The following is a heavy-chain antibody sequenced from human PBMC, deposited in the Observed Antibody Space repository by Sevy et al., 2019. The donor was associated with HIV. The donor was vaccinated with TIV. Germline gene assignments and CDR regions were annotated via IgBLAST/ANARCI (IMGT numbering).Heavy chain of an antibody. J-gene: IGHJ4*02. CDR2: IKQDGSEK. CDR3: AKQANWALDY. CDR1: GFTFSSFW. Sequence: GGSLRLSCAVSGFTFSSFWMSWVRQAPGKELEWVANIKQDGSEKYYVDSVKGRFTISRENAKNSLYLQMNSLRAEDAAMYYCAKQANWALDYWGQGTLVTVSS. D-gene: IGHD3-16*01. V-gene: IGHV3-7*01.